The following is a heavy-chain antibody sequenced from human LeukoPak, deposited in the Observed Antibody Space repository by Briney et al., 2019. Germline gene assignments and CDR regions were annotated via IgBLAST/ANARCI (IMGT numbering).Heavy chain of an antibody. Sequence: SETLSLTCTVSGGSVSSYYWSWIRQPPGKGLEWIGEINHSGGTNYNPSLKSRVTISVDTSKNQFSLKLSSVTAADTAVYYCAVGYYFDYWGQGTLVTVSS. CDR1: GGSVSSYY. J-gene: IGHJ4*02. D-gene: IGHD1-26*01. V-gene: IGHV4-34*01. CDR2: INHSGGT. CDR3: AVGYYFDY.